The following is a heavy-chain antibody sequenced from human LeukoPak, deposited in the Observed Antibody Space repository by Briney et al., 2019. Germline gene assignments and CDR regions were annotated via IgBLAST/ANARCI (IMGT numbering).Heavy chain of an antibody. CDR3: STEPRLLSY. CDR1: GFSFSASY. V-gene: IGHV3-7*01. D-gene: IGHD3-10*01. CDR2: IRPDGSST. J-gene: IGHJ4*02. Sequence: GGSLRLSCAASGFSFSASYMTWVRQAPGKGLECVAYIRPDGSSTYYVDSVKGRFTISRDNAKNSVYLQMNSLRVEDTALYYCSTEPRLLSYWGQGTLVTVSS.